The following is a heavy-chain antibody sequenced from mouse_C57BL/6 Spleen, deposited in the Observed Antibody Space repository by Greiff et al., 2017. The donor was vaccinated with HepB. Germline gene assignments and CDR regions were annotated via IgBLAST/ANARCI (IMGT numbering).Heavy chain of an antibody. Sequence: QVQLQQPGAELVKPGASVKLSCKASGYTFTSYWMHWVKQRPGQGLEWIGMIHPNSGSTNYNEKFKSKATLTVDKSSSTAYMQLSSLTSEDSAVYYCARSGGYEGFAYWGQGTLVTVSA. CDR3: ARSGGYEGFAY. CDR2: IHPNSGST. V-gene: IGHV1-64*01. D-gene: IGHD2-2*01. J-gene: IGHJ3*01. CDR1: GYTFTSYW.